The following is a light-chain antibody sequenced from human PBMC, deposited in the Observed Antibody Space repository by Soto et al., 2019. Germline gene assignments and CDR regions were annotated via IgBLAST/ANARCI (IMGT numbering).Light chain of an antibody. V-gene: IGKV3-15*01. CDR1: QSLSIN. CDR2: SAS. CDR3: QQYNNWPV. Sequence: EIVMTQSPATPSVSPGERATLSCRASQSLSINLAWYQQKPGQAPRLLIYSASTRATGIPSRFSGSGSGTEFTLTISSLQSEDFAVYYCQQYNNWPVFGQGTKVDIK. J-gene: IGKJ1*01.